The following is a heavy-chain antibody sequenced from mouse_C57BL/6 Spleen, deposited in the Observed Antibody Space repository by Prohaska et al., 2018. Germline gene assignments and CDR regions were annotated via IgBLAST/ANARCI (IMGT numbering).Heavy chain of an antibody. Sequence: EVQLVESGGGLVKPGGSLKLSCAASGFTFSDYGMHWVRQAPEKGLEWVAYISSGRSTIYYADTVKGRFTISRDNAKNTLFLQMTSLRSEDTAMYYCAKNYYGSSPLYFDYWGQGTTLTVSS. V-gene: IGHV5-17*01. CDR1: GFTFSDYG. CDR2: ISSGRSTI. J-gene: IGHJ2*01. CDR3: AKNYYGSSPLYFDY. D-gene: IGHD1-1*01.